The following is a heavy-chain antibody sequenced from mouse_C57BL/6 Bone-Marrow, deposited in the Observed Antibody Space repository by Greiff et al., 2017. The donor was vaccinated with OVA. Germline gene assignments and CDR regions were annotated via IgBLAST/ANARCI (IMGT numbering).Heavy chain of an antibody. CDR2: INPYNGGT. CDR3: ARSRPYYFDY. CDR1: GYTFTDYY. D-gene: IGHD2-12*01. J-gene: IGHJ2*01. V-gene: IGHV1-19*01. Sequence: EVQLQQSGPVLVKPGASVKMPCKASGYTFTDYYMNWVKQSHGKSLEWIGVINPYNGGTSYNQKFKGKATLTVDKSSSTAYMELNSLTSEDSAVYYCARSRPYYFDYWGQGTTLTVSS.